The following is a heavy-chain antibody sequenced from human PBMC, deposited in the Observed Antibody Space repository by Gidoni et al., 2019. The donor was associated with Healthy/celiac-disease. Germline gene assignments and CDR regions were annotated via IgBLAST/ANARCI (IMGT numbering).Heavy chain of an antibody. V-gene: IGHV3-9*01. CDR1: GFTFDAYA. D-gene: IGHD3-10*01. CDR3: AKAVVRGSREYYYYYGMDV. J-gene: IGHJ6*02. Sequence: EVQLVESGGGLVQPGRSLRLSCAASGFTFDAYAMHWVRQAPGKGLEWVAGISWNSGSIGYADSVKGRFTISRDNAKNSLYLQMNSLRAEDTALYYCAKAVVRGSREYYYYYGMDVWGQGTTVTVSS. CDR2: ISWNSGSI.